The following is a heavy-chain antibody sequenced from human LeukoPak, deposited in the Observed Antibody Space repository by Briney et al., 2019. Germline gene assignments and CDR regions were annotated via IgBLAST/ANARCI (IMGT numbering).Heavy chain of an antibody. CDR3: ARDALHGRWERNPDWGAGYYNYMDV. CDR2: INPKSGGT. V-gene: IGHV1-2*02. CDR1: GYGFTDYY. J-gene: IGHJ6*03. D-gene: IGHD1-26*01. Sequence: ASVKVSCKASGYGFTDYYMHWVRQAPGQGLEWMGWINPKSGGTNYAQKFQGRVTMTRDTSIRTAYMELSRVRSDDTAVYYCARDALHGRWERNPDWGAGYYNYMDVWGKGTTVTISS.